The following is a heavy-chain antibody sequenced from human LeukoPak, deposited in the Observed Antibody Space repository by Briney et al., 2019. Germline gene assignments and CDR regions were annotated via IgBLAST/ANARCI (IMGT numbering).Heavy chain of an antibody. D-gene: IGHD3-9*01. CDR3: ARRAVYYDILTGYGSPDAFDI. Sequence: SETLSLTCTVSGYSISSGYYWSWIRQPPGKGLEWIGYIYYSGSTNYNPSLKSRVTISVDTSKNQFSLKLSSVTAADTAVYYGARRAVYYDILTGYGSPDAFDIWGQGTMVTVSS. J-gene: IGHJ3*02. V-gene: IGHV4-59*08. CDR1: GYSISSGYY. CDR2: IYYSGST.